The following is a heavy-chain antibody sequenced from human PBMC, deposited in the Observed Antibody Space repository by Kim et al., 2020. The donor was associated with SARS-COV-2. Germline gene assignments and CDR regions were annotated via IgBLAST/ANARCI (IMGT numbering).Heavy chain of an antibody. D-gene: IGHD6-6*01. CDR2: IWNDGSNK. V-gene: IGHV3-33*01. CDR3: ATEYSSSSAFDY. CDR1: GFTFSTYG. J-gene: IGHJ4*02. Sequence: GGSLRLSCVASGFTFSTYGMHWVRQAPGKGLEWVAMIWNDGSNKYYADSMKGRFTISRDNSKNTLYLQMTSLRAEDTAVYYCATEYSSSSAFDYWGQGTLVTVSS.